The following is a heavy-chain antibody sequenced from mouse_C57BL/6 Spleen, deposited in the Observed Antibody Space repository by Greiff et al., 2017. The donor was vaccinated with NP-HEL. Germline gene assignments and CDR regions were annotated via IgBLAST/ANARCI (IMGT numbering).Heavy chain of an antibody. Sequence: QVQLQQSGAELAKPGASVKLSCKASGYTFTSYWMHWVKQRPGQGLEWIGYINPSSGYTKSNQKFKDKATLTADKSSSTAYMQLSSLTYEDSAVYYCARSPPTVSYAIDYWGQGTSVTVSS. CDR2: INPSSGYT. D-gene: IGHD1-1*01. CDR1: GYTFTSYW. J-gene: IGHJ4*01. V-gene: IGHV1-7*01. CDR3: ARSPPTVSYAIDY.